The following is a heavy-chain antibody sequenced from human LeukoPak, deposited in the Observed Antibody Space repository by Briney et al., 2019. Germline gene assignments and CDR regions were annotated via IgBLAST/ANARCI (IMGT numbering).Heavy chain of an antibody. CDR2: ISGSGGST. CDR3: AKDPESPDP. J-gene: IGHJ5*02. CDR1: GGSFSGYY. Sequence: ETLSLTCAVYGGSFSGYYWGWIRQAPGKGLEWVSAISGSGGSTYYADSVKGRFTISRDNSKNTLYLQMNSLRAEDTAVYYCAKDPESPDPWGQGTLVTVSS. V-gene: IGHV3-23*01.